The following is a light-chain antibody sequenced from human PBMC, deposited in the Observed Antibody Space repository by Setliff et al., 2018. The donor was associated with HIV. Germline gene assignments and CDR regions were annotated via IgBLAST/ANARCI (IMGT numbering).Light chain of an antibody. Sequence: QSVLTQPPSASGTPGQTVTISCSGGRFNIGSNHVYWYQQFPGTAPKLLIYRNNQRPSGVPDRFSGSKSDTSASLAISGLWSEDEADYYCAAWDDTLSNYVFGTGTKVTVL. V-gene: IGLV1-47*03. CDR2: RNN. CDR3: AAWDDTLSNYV. J-gene: IGLJ1*01. CDR1: RFNIGSNH.